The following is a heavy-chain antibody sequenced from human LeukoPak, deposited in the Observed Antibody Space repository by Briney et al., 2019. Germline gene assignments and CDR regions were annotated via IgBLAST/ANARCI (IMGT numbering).Heavy chain of an antibody. D-gene: IGHD6-19*01. CDR2: MNPNSGNT. CDR3: ARVGSSGWYYYYGMDV. V-gene: IGHV1-8*01. J-gene: IGHJ6*02. CDR1: GYTFTSYD. Sequence: ASVKVSCKASGYTFTSYDINWVRQATGQGLEWMGRMNPNSGNTGYAQKFQGRVTMTRNTSISTAYMELSSLRSEDTAVYYCARVGSSGWYYYYGMDVWGQGTTVTVSS.